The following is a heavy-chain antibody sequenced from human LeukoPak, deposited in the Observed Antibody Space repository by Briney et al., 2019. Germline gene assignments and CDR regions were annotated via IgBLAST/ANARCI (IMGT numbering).Heavy chain of an antibody. Sequence: SDTLSLTCAVSGYSISTSNWWGWIRQPPGMGLEWIGYIYYSGTAYYHPSLKSRVTMSVDTSKNQFSLKLSSVTAVDTAVYYCATTTGGSSHFDFWGQGTLVTVSS. V-gene: IGHV4-28*01. CDR3: ATTTGGSSHFDF. D-gene: IGHD2-15*01. J-gene: IGHJ4*02. CDR1: GYSISTSNW. CDR2: IYYSGTA.